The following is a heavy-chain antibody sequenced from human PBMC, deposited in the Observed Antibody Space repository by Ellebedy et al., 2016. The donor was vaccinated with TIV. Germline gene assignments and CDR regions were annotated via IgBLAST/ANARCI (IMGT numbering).Heavy chain of an antibody. CDR3: ARGPYCSSTSCYGEDLNYFDY. J-gene: IGHJ4*02. V-gene: IGHV4-39*01. CDR2: IYYSGST. Sequence: SETLSLTXTVSGGSISSSSYYWGWIRQPPGKGLEWIGSIYYSGSTYYNPSLKSRVTISVDTSKNQFSLKLSSVTAADTAVYYCARGPYCSSTSCYGEDLNYFDYWGQGTLVTVSS. D-gene: IGHD2-2*01. CDR1: GGSISSSSYY.